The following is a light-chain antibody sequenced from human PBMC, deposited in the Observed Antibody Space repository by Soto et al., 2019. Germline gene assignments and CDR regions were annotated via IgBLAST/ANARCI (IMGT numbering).Light chain of an antibody. CDR2: GTS. CDR1: QSVSGK. Sequence: EIVMTQSPVTLSVSPGERATLSCRASQSVSGKLAWYQQKPGQTPRLLIYGTSTRATGIPARFSGSGSGTEFTLTISSLQCEDFAVYYCLQYDDWRTFGQGTQVE. V-gene: IGKV3D-15*01. J-gene: IGKJ1*01. CDR3: LQYDDWRT.